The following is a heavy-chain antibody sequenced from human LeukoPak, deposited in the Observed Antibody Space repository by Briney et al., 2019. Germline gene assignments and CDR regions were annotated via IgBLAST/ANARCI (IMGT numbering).Heavy chain of an antibody. D-gene: IGHD2-2*01. V-gene: IGHV1-2*02. CDR3: ARDSDCSSTSCPNWFDP. Sequence: ASVKVSCKASGYTFTGYYMHWVRQARGQGLEWMGWINPNSGGTNYAQKFQGRVTMTRDTSISTAYMELSRLRSDDTAVYYCARDSDCSSTSCPNWFDPWGQGTLVTVSS. J-gene: IGHJ5*02. CDR1: GYTFTGYY. CDR2: INPNSGGT.